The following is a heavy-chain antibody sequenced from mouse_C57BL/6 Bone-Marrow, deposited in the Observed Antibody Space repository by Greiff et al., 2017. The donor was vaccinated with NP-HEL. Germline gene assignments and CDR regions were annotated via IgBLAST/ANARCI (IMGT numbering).Heavy chain of an antibody. CDR2: IDPSDSET. Sequence: QVQLQQPGAELVRPGSSVKLSCKASGYTFTSYWMHWVKQRPIQGLEWIGNIDPSDSETHYNQKFKDKATLTVEKSSSTAYMTHRSLTSEDSSVYYCARSYYFWYFDVWGTGTTVTVSS. J-gene: IGHJ1*03. CDR3: ARSYYFWYFDV. D-gene: IGHD1-1*01. V-gene: IGHV1-52*01. CDR1: GYTFTSYW.